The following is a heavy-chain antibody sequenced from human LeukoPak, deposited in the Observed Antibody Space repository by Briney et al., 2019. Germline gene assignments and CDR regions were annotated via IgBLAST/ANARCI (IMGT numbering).Heavy chain of an antibody. Sequence: GGSLRLSCAASGFTVSSNYMSWVRQAPGKGLEWVSAISGSGGSTYYADSVKGRFTISRDNSKNTLYLQMNSLRAEDTAVYYCAKDRVGYSSSTYFDYWGQGTLVTVSS. CDR1: GFTVSSNY. CDR2: ISGSGGST. J-gene: IGHJ4*02. CDR3: AKDRVGYSSSTYFDY. D-gene: IGHD6-6*01. V-gene: IGHV3-23*01.